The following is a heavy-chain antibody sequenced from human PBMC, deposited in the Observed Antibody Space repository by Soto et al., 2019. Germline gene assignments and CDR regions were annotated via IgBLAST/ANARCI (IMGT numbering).Heavy chain of an antibody. CDR2: TSWDDDK. Sequence: QITLNESGPTQVNPRQTLTLTCTFSVFSLTTSGVGVGWIRQSPGKAPEWLALTSWDDDKRYSPSLKSSLTITKDTSRNHVVLTMADLDPADTATYYCAHRVLRTVFGLVTTTAIYFDFWGQGTPVAVSS. CDR3: AHRVLRTVFGLVTTTAIYFDF. D-gene: IGHD3-3*01. J-gene: IGHJ4*02. V-gene: IGHV2-5*02. CDR1: VFSLTTSGVG.